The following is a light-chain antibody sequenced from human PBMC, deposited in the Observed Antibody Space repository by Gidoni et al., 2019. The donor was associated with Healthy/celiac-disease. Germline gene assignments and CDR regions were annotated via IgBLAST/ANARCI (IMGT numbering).Light chain of an antibody. J-gene: IGLJ1*01. V-gene: IGLV2-23*01. CDR3: CSYAGSPYV. CDR2: EGS. CDR1: SSAFGSYNL. Sequence: SALPQHASVSGSPGQSITISCTVTSSAFGSYNLVSWYQPHTGKAPKLSIYEGSKRPSGVSNRFAGSKSGNTASLTISGLQAEDEADYYCCSYAGSPYVFGTGTKVPVL.